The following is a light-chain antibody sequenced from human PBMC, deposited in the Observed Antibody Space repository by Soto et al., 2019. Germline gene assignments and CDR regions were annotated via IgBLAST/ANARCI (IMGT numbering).Light chain of an antibody. Sequence: DIVMTQSPDSLAVSLGERATINCKSSQSVLYSFNNKNYLAWYQQKPRQPPKLLIYWASTRESGVPDRFSGSGSGTDFTPTITRLEPEDFAVYYCQQYGGSPITFGLGTRLEIK. CDR2: WAS. V-gene: IGKV4-1*01. CDR1: QSVLYSFNNKNY. J-gene: IGKJ5*01. CDR3: QQYGGSPIT.